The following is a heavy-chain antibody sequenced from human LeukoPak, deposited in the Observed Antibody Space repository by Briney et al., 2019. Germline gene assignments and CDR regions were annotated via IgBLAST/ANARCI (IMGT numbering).Heavy chain of an antibody. CDR1: GFTFSSYH. CDR2: ISGNGGTT. J-gene: IGHJ4*02. CDR3: ARDGARYSGSYYNDY. Sequence: PGGSLRLSCAASGFTFSSYHMQWVRRAPGKGLEYVSAISGNGGTTYYANSVKGRFTISRDNSKNTLYLQMGSLRAEDMAVYYCARDGARYSGSYYNDYWGQGTLVTVSS. D-gene: IGHD1-26*01. V-gene: IGHV3-64*01.